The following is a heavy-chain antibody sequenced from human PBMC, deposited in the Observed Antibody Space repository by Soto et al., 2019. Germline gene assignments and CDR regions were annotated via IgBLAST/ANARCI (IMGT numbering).Heavy chain of an antibody. CDR1: GGSISSRGYY. Sequence: QLQLQESGPGLVKPSETLSLTCTVSGGSISSRGYYWGWIRQPPGKGLEWIGTIYYSGSTYYNPPLKSRVTTSPDTSTNPFSLRLSSVTAADTAVYYCATSNWFDPWGQGTLVTVSS. J-gene: IGHJ5*02. CDR2: IYYSGST. CDR3: ATSNWFDP. V-gene: IGHV4-39*01.